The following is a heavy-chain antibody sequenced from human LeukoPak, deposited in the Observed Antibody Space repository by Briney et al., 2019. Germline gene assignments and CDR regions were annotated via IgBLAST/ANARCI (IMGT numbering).Heavy chain of an antibody. Sequence: GASVKVSCKASGYTFTSYGISWVRQAPGQGLEWMGWISAYNGNTNYAQKLQGRVTMTTDTSTSTAYMELRSLRSDDTAVYYCARDTGAYGSGSNDAFDIWGQGTMVTVSS. V-gene: IGHV1-18*01. CDR3: ARDTGAYGSGSNDAFDI. CDR2: ISAYNGNT. J-gene: IGHJ3*02. D-gene: IGHD3-10*01. CDR1: GYTFTSYG.